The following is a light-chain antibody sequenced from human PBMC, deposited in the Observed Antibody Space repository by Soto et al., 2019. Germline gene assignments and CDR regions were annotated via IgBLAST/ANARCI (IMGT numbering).Light chain of an antibody. CDR1: QSVGKNY. CDR3: QQYAYEPLT. CDR2: DAS. V-gene: IGKV3-20*01. J-gene: IGKJ4*01. Sequence: EIVLTQSPVTLSLSPGERATISCRASQSVGKNYLAWYQQKPGQAPRLLVYDASSRATGLPDRFSGSGSATDFPLTISRLAPEDFAVYYCQQYAYEPLTFGGGTKVEIK.